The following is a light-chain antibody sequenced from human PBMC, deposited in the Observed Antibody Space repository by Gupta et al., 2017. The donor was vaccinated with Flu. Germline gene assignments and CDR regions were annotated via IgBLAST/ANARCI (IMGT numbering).Light chain of an antibody. V-gene: IGKV3-15*01. CDR3: QQYHDWPPFT. CDR2: GAS. Sequence: IVMPQSHAPVSVSQGEKVTLSCRASQSVRGNLAWYQQSPGQAPRLLFFGASTRAPGIPARFTARGAGTEFTLTISGLQSEDFAVYYCQQYHDWPPFTFGQGTRLDVK. CDR1: QSVRGN. J-gene: IGKJ2*01.